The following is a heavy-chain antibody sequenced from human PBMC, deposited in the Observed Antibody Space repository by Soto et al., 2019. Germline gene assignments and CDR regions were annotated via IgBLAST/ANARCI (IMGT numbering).Heavy chain of an antibody. V-gene: IGHV1-69*12. D-gene: IGHD2-2*01. CDR1: GGTFDSNA. Sequence: QVQLVQSGTEVRKPGSSVKVSCKASGGTFDSNAISWVRLAPGQGLEWMGGIIPIFGTINNAQKFQDRVTIFADESANIVYRELSRFRSEDTAIYYCAREGLTFGPGAVGGAFDIWGQGTLVTVSS. CDR3: AREGLTFGPGAVGGAFDI. CDR2: IIPIFGTI. J-gene: IGHJ3*02.